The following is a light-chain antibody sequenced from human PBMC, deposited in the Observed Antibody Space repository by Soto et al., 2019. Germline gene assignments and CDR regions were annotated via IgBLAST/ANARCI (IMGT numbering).Light chain of an antibody. CDR3: QQYENLPYT. V-gene: IGKV1-33*01. CDR1: QVISNY. J-gene: IGKJ2*01. CDR2: DIS. Sequence: DIQMTQSASSLSASVGDRVTITCQASQVISNYLNWYQQKPGKAPKLLIYDISTVEIGVPSRFSGSGSGTDFTFTITGLQPEDIATYYCQQYENLPYTFGQGTKLEI.